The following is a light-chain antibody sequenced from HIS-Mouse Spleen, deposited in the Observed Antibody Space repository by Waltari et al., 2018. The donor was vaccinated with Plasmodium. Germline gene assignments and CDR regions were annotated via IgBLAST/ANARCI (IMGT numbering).Light chain of an antibody. Sequence: EIVMTQSPATLSVSPGERATLSCRASQSVSSNLAWYQQKPGQAPRLLIYGASTRATGIPARCSGSGSGTKFTLTISSLQSEDFAVYYCQQYNNWSFTFGPGTKVDIK. V-gene: IGKV3-15*01. J-gene: IGKJ3*01. CDR2: GAS. CDR3: QQYNNWSFT. CDR1: QSVSSN.